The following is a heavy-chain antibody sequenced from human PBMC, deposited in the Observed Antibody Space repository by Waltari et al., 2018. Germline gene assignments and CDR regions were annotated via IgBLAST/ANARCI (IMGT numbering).Heavy chain of an antibody. Sequence: QVQLQESGPGLVKPSETLSLTCTVSGGPISSYYWSWIRQPPGKGLEWIGYIYYSGSTNYNPSLKSRVTISVDTSKNQFSLKLSSVTAADTAVYYCAGTIAARPTYWYFDLWGRGTLVTVSS. J-gene: IGHJ2*01. CDR1: GGPISSYY. V-gene: IGHV4-59*08. CDR2: IYYSGST. CDR3: AGTIAARPTYWYFDL. D-gene: IGHD6-6*01.